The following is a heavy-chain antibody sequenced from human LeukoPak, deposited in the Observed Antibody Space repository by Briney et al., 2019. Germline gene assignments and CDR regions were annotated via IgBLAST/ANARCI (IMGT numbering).Heavy chain of an antibody. CDR1: GFTVSSNS. J-gene: IGHJ4*02. D-gene: IGHD3-22*01. CDR2: ISSSGSTI. V-gene: IGHV3-48*04. CDR3: ARAHYYDSSGLDF. Sequence: PGGSLRLSCTVSGFTVSSNSWSWVRQAPGKGLEWVSYISSSGSTIYYADSLKGRFTISRDNAKNSLYLQMNSLRAEDTAVYYCARAHYYDSSGLDFWGQGTLVTVSS.